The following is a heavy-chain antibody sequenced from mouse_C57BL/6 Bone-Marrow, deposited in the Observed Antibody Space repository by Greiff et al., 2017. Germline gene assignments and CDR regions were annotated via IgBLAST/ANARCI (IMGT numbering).Heavy chain of an antibody. J-gene: IGHJ2*01. CDR1: GYTFTSYW. Sequence: VQLQQPGAELVKPGASVKLSCKASGYTFTSYWMHWVKQRPGQGLEWIGMIHPNSGSTNYNEKFKSKATLTVDKSSSTAYMQLSSLTSEDSAVYYCARYGSSPGFDYWGQGTTLTVSS. CDR2: IHPNSGST. D-gene: IGHD1-1*01. CDR3: ARYGSSPGFDY. V-gene: IGHV1-64*01.